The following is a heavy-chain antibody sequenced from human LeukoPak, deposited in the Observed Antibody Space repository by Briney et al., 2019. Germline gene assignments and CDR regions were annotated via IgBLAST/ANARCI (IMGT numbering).Heavy chain of an antibody. J-gene: IGHJ4*02. Sequence: GGSLRLSCAASGITVSTNYMSWVRQAPGKGLEWVSIAFSDGRTFYADSVKGRFTISRDSSKNTVFLQMNSLRAEDTAVYYCARGDFDYWGQGTLATVSS. CDR2: AFSDGRT. CDR3: ARGDFDY. V-gene: IGHV3-53*01. CDR1: GITVSTNY.